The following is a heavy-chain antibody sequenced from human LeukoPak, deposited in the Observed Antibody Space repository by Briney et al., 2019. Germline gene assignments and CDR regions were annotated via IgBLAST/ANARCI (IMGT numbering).Heavy chain of an antibody. V-gene: IGHV4-39*01. CDR3: ATYIPGIGVDV. D-gene: IGHD3-16*01. Sequence: SETLSLTCTVSGGSISTSSHFWGWFRQPPGKGLEWIGSISSGGTTYYNPSLKSRLTISVDTSKNQFSLKLSSVTAADTAVYYCATYIPGIGVDVWGQGTTVTVS. CDR2: ISSGGTT. CDR1: GGSISTSSHF. J-gene: IGHJ6*02.